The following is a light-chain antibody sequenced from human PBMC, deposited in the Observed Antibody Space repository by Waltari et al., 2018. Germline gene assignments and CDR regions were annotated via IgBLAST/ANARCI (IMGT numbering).Light chain of an antibody. J-gene: IGLJ1*01. CDR2: DVS. CDR1: TSDVGAYNY. Sequence: QSALTQPASVSGSPGQSIAISCTGTTSDVGAYNYVSWYQQHPGKAPKGIIYDVSKRPSGISSRFSGSKSDNTASLTISGLQAEDEADYFCYSFAGYTTFYVFGSGTKVTVL. CDR3: YSFAGYTTFYV. V-gene: IGLV2-23*02.